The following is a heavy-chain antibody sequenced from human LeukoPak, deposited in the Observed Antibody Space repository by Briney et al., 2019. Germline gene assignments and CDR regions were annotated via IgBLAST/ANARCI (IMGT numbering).Heavy chain of an antibody. CDR2: VKSGNYDI. CDR1: GFTFNTYS. V-gene: IGHV3-48*01. CDR3: ARDSDWAFDY. J-gene: IGHJ4*02. Sequence: GGSLRLSCAASGFTFNTYSMNWVRQAPGKGLEWLSYVKSGNYDIQYADSVTGRFTVSRDSATNSLYLQMNDLKAEDTAVYYCARDSDWAFDYWGQGSLVAVSS. D-gene: IGHD3-9*01.